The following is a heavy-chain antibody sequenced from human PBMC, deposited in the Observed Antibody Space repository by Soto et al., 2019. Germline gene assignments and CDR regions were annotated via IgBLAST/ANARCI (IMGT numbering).Heavy chain of an antibody. CDR1: GYTFTSYA. D-gene: IGHD2-2*01. CDR2: INAGNGNT. V-gene: IGHV1-3*01. CDR3: ATEVVPAATNTSLELDY. Sequence: ASVKVSCKASGYTFTSYAMHWVRQAPGQRLEWMGWINAGNGNTKYSQKFQGRVTITRDTSASTAYMELSSLRSEDTAVYYCATEVVPAATNTSLELDYWGQGTLVTVSS. J-gene: IGHJ4*02.